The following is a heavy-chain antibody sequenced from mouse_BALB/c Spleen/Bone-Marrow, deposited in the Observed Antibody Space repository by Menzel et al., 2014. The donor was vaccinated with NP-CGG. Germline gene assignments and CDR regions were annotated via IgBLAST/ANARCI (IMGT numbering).Heavy chain of an antibody. V-gene: IGHV4-1*02. CDR3: ARLYYYGQFAY. D-gene: IGHD1-1*01. J-gene: IGHJ3*01. CDR1: GFDFSRYW. CDR2: ISPDSSTI. Sequence: EVMLVESGGGLVQPGESLKLSCAASGFDFSRYWMSWVRQAPGKGLEWIGEISPDSSTINYTPSLKDKFIISRDNAKNTLYLQMSKVRSEDTALYYCARLYYYGQFAYWGQGTLVTVSA.